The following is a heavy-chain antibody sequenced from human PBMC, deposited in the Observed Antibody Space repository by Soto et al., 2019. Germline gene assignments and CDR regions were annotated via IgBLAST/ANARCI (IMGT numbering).Heavy chain of an antibody. J-gene: IGHJ5*02. V-gene: IGHV4-31*03. D-gene: IGHD3-9*01. CDR3: ARMDYDILTGPNWFDP. CDR1: GGSISSGGYY. Sequence: SETLSLTCTVSGGSISSGGYYWSWIRQHPGKGLEWLGYIYYSGSTYYNPSLKSRVTISVDTSKNQFSLKLSSVTAADTAVYYCARMDYDILTGPNWFDPWGQGTLVTVSS. CDR2: IYYSGST.